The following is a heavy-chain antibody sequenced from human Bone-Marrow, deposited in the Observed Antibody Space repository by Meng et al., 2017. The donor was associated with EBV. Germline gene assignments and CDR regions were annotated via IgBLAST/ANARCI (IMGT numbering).Heavy chain of an antibody. D-gene: IGHD3-10*01. CDR1: GGTFNSDA. CDR3: ASESGRGFTPDY. Sequence: VQAGQPGAEGKKPGSSVKVSGWTSGGTFNSDAVSWVRQAPGQGLEWMGGLIPMSGAPHYAQKFQGRVTITADESTSTHYMDLSNLRSDDTAMYYCASESGRGFTPDYWGQGTLVTASS. J-gene: IGHJ4*02. CDR2: LIPMSGAP. V-gene: IGHV1-69*01.